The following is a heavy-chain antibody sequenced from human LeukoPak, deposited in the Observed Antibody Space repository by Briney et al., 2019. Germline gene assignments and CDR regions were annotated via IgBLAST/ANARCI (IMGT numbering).Heavy chain of an antibody. V-gene: IGHV3-64D*06. CDR2: IGPNGAST. Sequence: GESLRLSCSTSGFTFSNHFMHWVRQAPGKGLEYVLSIGPNGASTLYADSVKGRFTISRDNSKNALYLQLTSLRLEDTALYYCVKDLTGTWSFDYWGQGTLVTVSS. J-gene: IGHJ4*02. D-gene: IGHD3-9*01. CDR3: VKDLTGTWSFDY. CDR1: GFTFSNHF.